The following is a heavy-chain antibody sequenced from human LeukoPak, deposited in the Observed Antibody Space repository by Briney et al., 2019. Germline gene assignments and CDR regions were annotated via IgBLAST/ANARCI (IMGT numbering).Heavy chain of an antibody. D-gene: IGHD6-19*01. J-gene: IGHJ5*02. CDR2: INHSGST. V-gene: IGHV4-39*07. CDR1: GGSISSSSYY. Sequence: PSETLSLTCTVSGGSISSSSYYWGWIRQPPGKGLEWIGEINHSGSTNYNPSLKSRVTISVDTSKNQFSLKLSSVTAADTAVYYCATSVAGRGTAGTLGQTDLNWFDPWGQGTLVTVSS. CDR3: ATSVAGRGTAGTLGQTDLNWFDP.